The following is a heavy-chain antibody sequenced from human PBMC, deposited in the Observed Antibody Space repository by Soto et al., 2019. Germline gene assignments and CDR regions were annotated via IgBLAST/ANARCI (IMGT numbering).Heavy chain of an antibody. Sequence: EVQLLECGGDLIQPGGSLRLSCAASGFTFNIYAMTWVRQAPGKGLEWVSAISRYGDITYYADSVEGRFSISRDNSKNTLYLQMNSLRAEDTADYYCAKDRYLDHDSRGYLFDNWGQGTLVTVSS. D-gene: IGHD3-22*01. CDR1: GFTFNIYA. J-gene: IGHJ4*02. CDR2: ISRYGDIT. CDR3: AKDRYLDHDSRGYLFDN. V-gene: IGHV3-23*01.